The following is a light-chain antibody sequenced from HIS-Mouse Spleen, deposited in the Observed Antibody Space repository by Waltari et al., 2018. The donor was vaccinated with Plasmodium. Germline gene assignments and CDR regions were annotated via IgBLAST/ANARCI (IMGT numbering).Light chain of an antibody. CDR1: QSVSSN. Sequence: EIVMTQSPATLSVSPGERATLSCRASQSVSSNFAWYQQKPGQAPRLLIYGASTRATVIPARFSVSCSVTEFTLTISSLHSEYFAVYYCQQYNNWSFTFGPGTKVDIK. CDR3: QQYNNWSFT. J-gene: IGKJ3*01. CDR2: GAS. V-gene: IGKV3-15*01.